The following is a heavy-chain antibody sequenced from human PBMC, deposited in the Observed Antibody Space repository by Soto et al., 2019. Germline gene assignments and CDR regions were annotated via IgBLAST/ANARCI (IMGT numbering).Heavy chain of an antibody. CDR1: GFTFSSYW. CDR2: INSDGSST. J-gene: IGHJ5*02. D-gene: IGHD3-3*01. Sequence: PGGSLRLSCAASGFTFSSYWMHWVRQAPGKGLVWVSRINSDGSSTSYADSVKGRFTISRDNAKNTLYLQMNSLRAEDTAVYYCARAYQLPDLIWSGYFGVQKGDWFDPWGQGTLVTVSS. V-gene: IGHV3-74*01. CDR3: ARAYQLPDLIWSGYFGVQKGDWFDP.